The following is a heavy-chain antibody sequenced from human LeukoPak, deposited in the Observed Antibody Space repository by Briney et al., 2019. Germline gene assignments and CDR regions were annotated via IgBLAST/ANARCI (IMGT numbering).Heavy chain of an antibody. J-gene: IGHJ3*02. V-gene: IGHV5-51*03. CDR2: IYPGDSDT. CDR1: GSSFTSYW. D-gene: IGHD4-17*01. Sequence: GESLKISCKGSGSSFTSYWIGWVRQMPGKGVEWMGIIYPGDSDTRYSPSFQGQVTISADKSISTAYLQWSSLKASDTAMYYCARVPATVTTVGAFDIWGQGTMVTVSS. CDR3: ARVPATVTTVGAFDI.